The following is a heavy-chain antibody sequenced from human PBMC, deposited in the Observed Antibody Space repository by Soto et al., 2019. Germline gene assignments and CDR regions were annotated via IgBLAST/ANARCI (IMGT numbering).Heavy chain of an antibody. Sequence: GYLGQAWAWGEKPWGLGEGLLKGFCYRFTNYWITWGRQAPGQGLEWMAWISAHNGNTNYAQKLQGRVTVTRDTSTSTAYMELRSLRSDDTAVYYCARGRYGDYWGQGALVTVSS. CDR3: ARGRYGDY. V-gene: IGHV1-18*01. J-gene: IGHJ4*02. CDR2: ISAHNGNT. D-gene: IGHD1-1*01. CDR1: YRFTNYW.